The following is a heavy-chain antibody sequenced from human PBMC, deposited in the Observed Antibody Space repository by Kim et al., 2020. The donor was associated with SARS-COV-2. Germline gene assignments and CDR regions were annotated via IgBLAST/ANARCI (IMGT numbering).Heavy chain of an antibody. V-gene: IGHV3-30*07. J-gene: IGHJ4*02. D-gene: IGHD3-10*01. Sequence: SVKGRFTISRDNSKNTLYLQMNSLRAEDTAVYYCERGGELLWFGEFSRDYWGQGTLVTVSS. CDR3: ERGGELLWFGEFSRDY.